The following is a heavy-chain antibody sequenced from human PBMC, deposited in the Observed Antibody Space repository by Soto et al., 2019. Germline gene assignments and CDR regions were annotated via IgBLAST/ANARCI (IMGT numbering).Heavy chain of an antibody. CDR2: IYYSGST. CDR3: ARHEGDYYYYMDV. Sequence: TSETLSLTCAVYGGSFSGYYWSWIRQPPGKGLEWIGYIYYSGSTNYNPSLKSRVTISVDTSKNQFSLKLSSVTAADTAVYYCARHEGDYYYYMDVWGKGTTVTVSS. V-gene: IGHV4-59*08. J-gene: IGHJ6*03. CDR1: GGSFSGYY.